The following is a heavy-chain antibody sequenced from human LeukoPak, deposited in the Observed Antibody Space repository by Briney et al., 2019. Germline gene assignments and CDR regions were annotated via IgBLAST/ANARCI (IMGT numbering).Heavy chain of an antibody. CDR1: GFTFDDYA. V-gene: IGHV3-9*01. CDR3: AKGPVVPAAPFDY. Sequence: GRSLRLSCAASGFTFDDYAMHWVRQTPGKGLEWVSGISWNSGSIGYADSVKGRFTISRDNAKNTLYLQMNSLRAEDTAVYYCAKGPVVPAAPFDYWGQGTLVTVSS. CDR2: ISWNSGSI. D-gene: IGHD2-2*01. J-gene: IGHJ4*02.